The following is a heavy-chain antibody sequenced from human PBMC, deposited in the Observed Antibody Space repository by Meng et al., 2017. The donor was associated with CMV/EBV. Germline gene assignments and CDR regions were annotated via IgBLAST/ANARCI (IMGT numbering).Heavy chain of an antibody. V-gene: IGHV3-7*01. CDR2: IKQDGSEK. CDR1: GFTFSSYW. D-gene: IGHD1-7*01. CDR3: ARTELELYFDY. J-gene: IGHJ4*02. Sequence: GESLKLSCAASGFTFSSYWMSWVRQAPGKGLEWVANIKQDGSEKYYVDSVKGRFTISRDNAKNSLYLQMNSLRAEDTAVYYCARTELELYFDYWGQGTLVTVSS.